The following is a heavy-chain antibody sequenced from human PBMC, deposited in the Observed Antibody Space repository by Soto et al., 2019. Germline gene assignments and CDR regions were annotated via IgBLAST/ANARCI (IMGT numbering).Heavy chain of an antibody. CDR1: GYTFTSYD. Sequence: ASVKVSCKASGYTFTSYDINWVRQATGQGLEWMGWMNPNSGNTGYAQKFQGRVTMTRNTSISTAYMELSSLRSEDTAVYYCARGSCSSTSCYVGYYYYMDVWGKGTTVTVSS. V-gene: IGHV1-8*01. CDR3: ARGSCSSTSCYVGYYYYMDV. J-gene: IGHJ6*03. CDR2: MNPNSGNT. D-gene: IGHD2-2*01.